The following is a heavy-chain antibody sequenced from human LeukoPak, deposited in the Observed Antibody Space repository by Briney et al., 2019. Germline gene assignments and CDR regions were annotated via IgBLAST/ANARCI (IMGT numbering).Heavy chain of an antibody. V-gene: IGHV1-2*02. Sequence: ASVKVSCKAPGYTFTGYYMHWVRQAPGQGLEWMGWINPNSGGTNYAQKFQGRVTMTRDTSISTAYMELSRLRSDDTAVYYCARDKVPVLLWFGESEYYFDYWGQGTLVTVSS. CDR1: GYTFTGYY. CDR2: INPNSGGT. J-gene: IGHJ4*02. CDR3: ARDKVPVLLWFGESEYYFDY. D-gene: IGHD3-10*01.